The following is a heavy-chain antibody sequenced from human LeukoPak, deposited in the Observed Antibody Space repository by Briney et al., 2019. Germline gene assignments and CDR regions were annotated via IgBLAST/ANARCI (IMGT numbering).Heavy chain of an antibody. V-gene: IGHV1-46*01. CDR3: ARDMLAVPSNWFDP. Sequence: ASVKVSCKASGYTFTSYYIHWVRQAPGQGLEWTGVINPSGGGTSYAQKLQGRVTMTRDTSTSTVYMDLRSLRSEDTAVYFCARDMLAVPSNWFDPWGQGTLVTVSS. CDR1: GYTFTSYY. D-gene: IGHD2-8*01. CDR2: INPSGGGT. J-gene: IGHJ5*02.